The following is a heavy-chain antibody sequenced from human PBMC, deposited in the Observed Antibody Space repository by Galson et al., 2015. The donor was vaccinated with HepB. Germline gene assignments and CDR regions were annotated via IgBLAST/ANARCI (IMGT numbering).Heavy chain of an antibody. D-gene: IGHD4-17*01. J-gene: IGHJ4*02. V-gene: IGHV3-21*01. CDR1: GFTFSSYS. CDR3: ARDGGDYVFRYDY. Sequence: SLRLSCAASGFTFSSYSMNWVRQAPGKGLEWVSSISSSSSYIYYAGSVKGRFTISRDNAKNSLYLQMNSLRAEDTAVYYCARDGGDYVFRYDYWGQGTLVTVSS. CDR2: ISSSSSYI.